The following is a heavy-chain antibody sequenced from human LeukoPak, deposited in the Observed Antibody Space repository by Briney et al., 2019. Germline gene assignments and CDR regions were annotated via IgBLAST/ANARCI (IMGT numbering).Heavy chain of an antibody. V-gene: IGHV1-18*01. CDR2: ISAYNGNT. D-gene: IGHD3-16*01. CDR3: ARVVGGAYYYYYYMDV. Sequence: GASVKVSCKASGYTFASYGISWVRQAPGQGLEWMGRISAYNGNTNYAQKLQGRVTMTTDTSTSTAYMELRGLRSDDTAVYYCARVVGGAYYYYYYMDVWGKGTTVTVSS. CDR1: GYTFASYG. J-gene: IGHJ6*03.